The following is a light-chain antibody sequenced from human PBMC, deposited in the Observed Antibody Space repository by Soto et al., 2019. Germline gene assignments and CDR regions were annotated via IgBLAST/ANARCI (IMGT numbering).Light chain of an antibody. V-gene: IGKV3-20*01. CDR3: QQYISSPLT. CDR2: GAS. CDR1: LSVSSSH. Sequence: EIVLTQSPGTLSLSPGERATLYCRASLSVSSSHLAWYQQKPGQAPRLLIFGASSRAPDIPDRFSGSGSGRDFTLTISRLEPEDVAVYYCQQYISSPLTFGGGTKVEI. J-gene: IGKJ4*01.